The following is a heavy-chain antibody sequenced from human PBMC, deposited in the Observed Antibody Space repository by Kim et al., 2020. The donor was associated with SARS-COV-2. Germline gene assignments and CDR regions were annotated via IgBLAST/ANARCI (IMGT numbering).Heavy chain of an antibody. CDR1: GGSFSGYY. Sequence: SETLSLTCAVYGGSFSGYYWSWIRQPPGKGLEWIGEITHSGSTNYNPSLKSRVTISVDTSKNQFSLKLSSVTAADTAVYYCASMVRGVDNDAFDIWGQGTIVTVSS. V-gene: IGHV4-34*01. CDR3: ASMVRGVDNDAFDI. J-gene: IGHJ3*02. D-gene: IGHD3-10*01. CDR2: ITHSGST.